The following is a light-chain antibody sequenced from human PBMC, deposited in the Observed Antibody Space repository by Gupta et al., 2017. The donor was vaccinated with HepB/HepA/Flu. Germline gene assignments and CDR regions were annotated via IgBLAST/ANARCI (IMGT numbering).Light chain of an antibody. V-gene: IGKV3-20*01. J-gene: IGKJ1*01. CDR2: GAS. CDR1: QSVSSSY. Sequence: EIVLTQSPGTLSLSPGERATLPCRSSQSVSSSYLAWYQQKPGQAPRLLIYGASSRATGIPDRFSGSGSGTDFTLTISRLEPEDVAVYYCQQYGSSPPWTFGQGTKVEIK. CDR3: QQYGSSPPWT.